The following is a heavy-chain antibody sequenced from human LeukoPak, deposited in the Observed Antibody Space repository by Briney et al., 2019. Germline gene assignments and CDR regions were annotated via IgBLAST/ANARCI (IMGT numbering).Heavy chain of an antibody. CDR3: ARRTEYPLYYMDV. V-gene: IGHV4-39*01. J-gene: IGHJ6*03. D-gene: IGHD2-2*01. Sequence: PSETLSLTCTVSGGSISSSSDYWGWIRQPPGKGLEWIGSIHYSGSTYYNPSLKSRVTISVDTSKNQFSLRLSSVTAADTAVYFCARRTEYPLYYMDVWGKGPRSPSP. CDR2: IHYSGST. CDR1: GGSISSSSDY.